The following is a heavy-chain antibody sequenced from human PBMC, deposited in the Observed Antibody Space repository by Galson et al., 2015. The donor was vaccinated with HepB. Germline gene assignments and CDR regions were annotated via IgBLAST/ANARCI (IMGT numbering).Heavy chain of an antibody. J-gene: IGHJ6*02. D-gene: IGHD3-10*01. CDR2: INPSGGST. Sequence: SVKVSCKASGYTFTSHYMHWVRQAPGQGLEWMGIINPSGGSTSYAQKFQGRVTMTRDTSTSTVYMELSSLRSEDTAVYYCARGWILWFGDYANRIGYYYYGMDVWGQGTTVTVSS. CDR1: GYTFTSHY. CDR3: ARGWILWFGDYANRIGYYYYGMDV. V-gene: IGHV1-46*03.